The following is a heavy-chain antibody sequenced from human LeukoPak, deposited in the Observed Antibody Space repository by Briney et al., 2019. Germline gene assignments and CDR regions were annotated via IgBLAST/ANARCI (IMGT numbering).Heavy chain of an antibody. CDR3: TRDHGYGGRFDFDY. Sequence: PGGSLRLSCAASGFTFSSYWMHWVRQPPGKGLVWVSRIHSDGTTTSYADSVKGRFTISRDNAKNTLYLQMNSLRAEDTAVYYCTRDHGYGGRFDFDYWGQETLVTVSS. CDR1: GFTFSSYW. CDR2: IHSDGTTT. D-gene: IGHD4-23*01. V-gene: IGHV3-74*01. J-gene: IGHJ4*02.